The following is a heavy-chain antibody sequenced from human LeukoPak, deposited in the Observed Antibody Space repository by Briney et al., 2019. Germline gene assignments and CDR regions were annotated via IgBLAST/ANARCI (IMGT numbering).Heavy chain of an antibody. V-gene: IGHV3-23*01. D-gene: IGHD5-18*01. CDR3: ATDDNSYGFGPYCFDY. Sequence: GGSLRLSCVGSGFTFSSFAMNWVRQAPGKGLEWVSAISGRGGSTYYADSVKGRFTISRDNSKNTLFLQMNSLRAEDTAVYYCATDDNSYGFGPYCFDYWGQGTLVTVSS. CDR2: ISGRGGST. CDR1: GFTFSSFA. J-gene: IGHJ4*02.